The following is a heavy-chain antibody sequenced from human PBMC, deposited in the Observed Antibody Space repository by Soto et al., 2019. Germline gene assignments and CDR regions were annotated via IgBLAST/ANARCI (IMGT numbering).Heavy chain of an antibody. CDR1: GYIFTKYS. Sequence: QVQLVQSGAEVKKPGASVKLPCKASGYIFTKYSMHWVRQAPGQGLEWMGIINSSGGGSTYGQKFQGRVTMTRDTSTRTVYMELSSLRSEDTAVYYCARGYSDISAHSHFDNWGQGTLVTVSS. V-gene: IGHV1-46*01. CDR2: INSSGGGS. D-gene: IGHD3-22*01. CDR3: ARGYSDISAHSHFDN. J-gene: IGHJ4*02.